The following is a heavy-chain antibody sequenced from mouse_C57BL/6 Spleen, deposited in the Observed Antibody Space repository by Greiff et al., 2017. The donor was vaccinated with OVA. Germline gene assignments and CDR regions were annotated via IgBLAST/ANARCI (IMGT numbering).Heavy chain of an antibody. D-gene: IGHD2-4*01. CDR2: INPYNGDT. CDR1: GYSFTGYF. V-gene: IGHV1-20*01. J-gene: IGHJ2*01. Sequence: EVKLQESGPELVKPGDSVKISCKASGYSFTGYFMNWVMQSHGKSLEWIGRINPYNGDTFYNQKFKGKATLTVDKSSSTAHMELRSLTSEDSAVYYCARWYDYDGYFDYWAQGTTLTVSS. CDR3: ARWYDYDGYFDY.